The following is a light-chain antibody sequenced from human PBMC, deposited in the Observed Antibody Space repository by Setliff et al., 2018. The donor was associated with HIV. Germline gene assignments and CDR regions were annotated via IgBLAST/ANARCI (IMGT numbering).Light chain of an antibody. V-gene: IGLV2-14*01. J-gene: IGLJ1*01. Sequence: QSVLTQPASVSGSPGQSITISRTGSSSDIGTYNFVSWYQQYPNKAPKVVIYEVSVRPSGISNRFSGSKSGNTASLTISRLQPEDDADYYCTSYTTSSAPLVFGSGTKV. CDR2: EVS. CDR3: TSYTTSSAPLV. CDR1: SSDIGTYNF.